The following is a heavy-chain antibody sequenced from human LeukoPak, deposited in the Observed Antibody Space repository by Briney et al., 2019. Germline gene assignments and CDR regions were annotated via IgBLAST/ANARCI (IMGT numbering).Heavy chain of an antibody. CDR3: ARAHSSSWN. Sequence: GGSLRLSCAASGFTFSSYSMNWVRQAPGKGLEWVSSISSSSSYIYYADSGKGRFTISRDNAKDSLYLQMNSLRAEDTAVYYCARAHSSSWNWGQGTLVTVSS. D-gene: IGHD6-13*01. CDR1: GFTFSSYS. J-gene: IGHJ4*02. CDR2: ISSSSSYI. V-gene: IGHV3-21*01.